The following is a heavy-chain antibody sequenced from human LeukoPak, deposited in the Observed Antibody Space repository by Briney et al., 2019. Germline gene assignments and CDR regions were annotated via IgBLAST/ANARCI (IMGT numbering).Heavy chain of an antibody. V-gene: IGHV3-9*01. Sequence: PGRSLRLSCAASGFTFDDYAMHWVRQAPGKGLEWVSGISWNSGSIGYADSVKGRFTISRDNAKNSLYLQMNSLRAEDTALYCCAKDLYSSSSGFDYWGQGTLVTVSS. J-gene: IGHJ4*02. CDR1: GFTFDDYA. CDR3: AKDLYSSSSGFDY. D-gene: IGHD6-6*01. CDR2: ISWNSGSI.